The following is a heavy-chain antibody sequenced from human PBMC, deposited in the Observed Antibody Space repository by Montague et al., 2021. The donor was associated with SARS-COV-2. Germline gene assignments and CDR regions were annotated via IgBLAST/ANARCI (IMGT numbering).Heavy chain of an antibody. CDR3: ANRGVRYQRGVWYYFDY. V-gene: IGHV1-46*01. CDR2: INPSGGDS. Sequence: SVKVSCKASGYTFTSYYIHWVRQAPGQGLEWLGVINPSGGDSTYAQRFQGRVTMTRDTSTSTVYMELSSLRSEDTAVYYCANRGVRYQRGVWYYFDYWGQGTLVTVSS. D-gene: IGHD3-9*01. CDR1: GYTFTSYY. J-gene: IGHJ4*02.